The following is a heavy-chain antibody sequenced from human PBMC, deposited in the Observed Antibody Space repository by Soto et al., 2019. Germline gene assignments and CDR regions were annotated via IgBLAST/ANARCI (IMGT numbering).Heavy chain of an antibody. J-gene: IGHJ6*03. CDR1: GFTFSSYE. CDR3: ARDREVWSGYRGYYMDV. Sequence: GGSLRLSCAASGFTFSSYEMNWVRQAPGKGLEWVSYISSSGSTIYYADSVKGRFTISRDNAKNSLYLQMNSLRAEDTAVYYCARDREVWSGYRGYYMDVWGKGTTVTVSS. D-gene: IGHD3-3*01. V-gene: IGHV3-48*03. CDR2: ISSSGSTI.